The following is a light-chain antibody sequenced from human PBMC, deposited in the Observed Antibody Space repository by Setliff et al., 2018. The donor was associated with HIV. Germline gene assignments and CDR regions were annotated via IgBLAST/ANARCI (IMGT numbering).Light chain of an antibody. Sequence: QSALRQPPSVSGAPGRRVTISCTGSSSNIGAGYDVHWYQQFPGTAPKLVIYSNTNRPSGVPDRFSGSKSGTSASLAITGLQGEDEADYYCSSYAGTNNWGVFGTGTKVTVL. V-gene: IGLV1-40*01. J-gene: IGLJ1*01. CDR2: SNT. CDR3: SSYAGTNNWGV. CDR1: SSNIGAGYD.